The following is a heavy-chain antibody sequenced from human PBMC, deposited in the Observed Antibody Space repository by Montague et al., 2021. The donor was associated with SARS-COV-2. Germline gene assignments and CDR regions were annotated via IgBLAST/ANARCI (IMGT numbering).Heavy chain of an antibody. J-gene: IGHJ3*01. V-gene: IGHV6-1*01. CDR3: AREMDSSFDV. CDR1: GASLSSDSLS. CDR2: TYYRSKWYN. D-gene: IGHD2-2*03. Sequence: VAPGASLSSDSLSWHWIRPSPSRGLEWLASTYYRSKWYNDSAPTVSGRATVKPDTSRNQFSLHLDSVTPEDTALYFCAREMDSSFDVWGKGTMVIVSS.